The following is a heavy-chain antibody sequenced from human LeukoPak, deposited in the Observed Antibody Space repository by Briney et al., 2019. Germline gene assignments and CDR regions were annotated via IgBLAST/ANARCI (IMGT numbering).Heavy chain of an antibody. CDR2: MYTGGTT. J-gene: IGHJ5*02. CDR1: GFSVSGTH. D-gene: IGHD2-21*02. V-gene: IGHV3-53*01. CDR3: AKDEVTSGGGLAS. Sequence: GGSLRLSCAASGFSVSGTHMSWVRLAPGEGLEWVAAMYTGGTTYYTDAVTGRFTVSRDTSRNILFLHMDSLRAEDTAVYYCAKDEVTSGGGLASWGQGTLVIVSS.